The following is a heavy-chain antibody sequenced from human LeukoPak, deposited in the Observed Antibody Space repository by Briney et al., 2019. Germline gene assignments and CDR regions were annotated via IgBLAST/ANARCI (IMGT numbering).Heavy chain of an antibody. CDR3: ARARNEILATYYSADY. CDR2: IYHSGNT. J-gene: IGHJ4*02. V-gene: IGHV4-4*02. D-gene: IGHD3-9*01. CDR1: GGSISTYNW. Sequence: SETLSLTCTVSGGSISTYNWWSCVRLPPGKGLEWIGEIYHSGNTNYNPSLKSRVTISGDKSKNQFSLRLSSVTAADTAVYYCARARNEILATYYSADYWGQGTLVTVSP.